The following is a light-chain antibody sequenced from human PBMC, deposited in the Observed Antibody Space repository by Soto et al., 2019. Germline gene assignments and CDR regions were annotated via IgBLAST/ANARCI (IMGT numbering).Light chain of an antibody. J-gene: IGKJ1*01. CDR2: DAS. CDR3: QHYYNYPGT. V-gene: IGKV1-5*01. CDR1: QSISTW. Sequence: DIQMTQSPSSLSASVGDRVSITCRASQSISTWLAWYQQQPGGAPRLLIYDASSLQSGVPSRFSGNGSGTEFTLTISSLQPDDFSSYYCQHYYNYPGTFGQGTKV.